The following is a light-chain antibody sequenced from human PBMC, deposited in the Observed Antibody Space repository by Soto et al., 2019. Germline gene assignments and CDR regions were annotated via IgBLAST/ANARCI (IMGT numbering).Light chain of an antibody. CDR3: QQYYNWPIT. CDR1: QSVSSN. J-gene: IGKJ5*01. V-gene: IGKV3-15*01. CDR2: GAS. Sequence: IVMTQSPDTLSVSPGERATLSCRASQSVSSNLAWYQQKPGQAPRLLIYGASTRSTGIPGRFSGSGSGTEFTLTISSLQSEDFAVYYCQQYYNWPITFGQGTRLEIK.